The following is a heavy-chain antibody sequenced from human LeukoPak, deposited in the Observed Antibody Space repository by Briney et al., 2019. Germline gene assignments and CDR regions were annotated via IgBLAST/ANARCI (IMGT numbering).Heavy chain of an antibody. Sequence: GGSLRLSCAAPGFTFSRYALHWVRQAPGKGLEWVAFISYDGSYKYYADSVKGRFTISKDDSKNTLYLQMNSLRPEDTAVYYCARERVDSFDYWGQGTLVTVSS. CDR1: GFTFSRYA. CDR2: ISYDGSYK. V-gene: IGHV3-30*04. CDR3: ARERVDSFDY. J-gene: IGHJ4*02. D-gene: IGHD3-9*01.